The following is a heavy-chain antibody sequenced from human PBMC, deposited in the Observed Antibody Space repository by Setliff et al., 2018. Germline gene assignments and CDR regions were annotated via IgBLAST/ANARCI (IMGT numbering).Heavy chain of an antibody. Sequence: GASVKVSCKASGYTFSAYYIHWVRQAPGQGLEWMGWLNPNISATFYAPKFQGRVTMTRDTSTSTFYMELSSLRSEDTALYYCARSPSSGAYWNPRPFYSDYWARGTLVTVSS. J-gene: IGHJ4*02. CDR1: GYTFSAYY. V-gene: IGHV1-2*02. CDR3: ARSPSSGAYWNPRPFYSDY. CDR2: LNPNISAT. D-gene: IGHD1-26*01.